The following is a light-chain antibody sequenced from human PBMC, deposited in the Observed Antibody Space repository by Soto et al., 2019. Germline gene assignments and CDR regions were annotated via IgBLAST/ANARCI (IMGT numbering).Light chain of an antibody. V-gene: IGKV4-1*01. J-gene: IGKJ1*01. CDR3: QQYYRSPWT. CDR2: WAS. Sequence: DIVMTQSPDSLAVSLGETATINCKSSQNVLYSSNNKNYLAWYQQKPGQPPKLLIYWASTRESGVPDRFSGSRSGTDFTLTISSLQAEDVAVYYCQQYYRSPWTFGQGTKVEVK. CDR1: QNVLYSSNNKNY.